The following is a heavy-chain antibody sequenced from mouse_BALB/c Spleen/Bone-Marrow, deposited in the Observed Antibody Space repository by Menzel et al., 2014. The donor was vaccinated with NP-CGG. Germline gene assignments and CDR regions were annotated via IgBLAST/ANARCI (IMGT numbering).Heavy chain of an antibody. CDR2: ISPSNGGT. V-gene: IGHV1-53*01. J-gene: IGHJ3*01. CDR1: GYTSTSYY. D-gene: IGHD3-3*01. Sequence: QVQLQQSGTELVKPGASVKLSCKASGYTSTSYYMFWVKQRPGQGLEWIGEISPSNGGTVFNEKFKSKVTLTVDKSSSTAYIQLSGLTSEDSAVYYCIRSAGTGFAYWGQGTLVTVS. CDR3: IRSAGTGFAY.